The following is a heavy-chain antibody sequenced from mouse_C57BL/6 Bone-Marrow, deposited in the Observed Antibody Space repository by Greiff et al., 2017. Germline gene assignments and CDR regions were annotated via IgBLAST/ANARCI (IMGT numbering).Heavy chain of an antibody. Sequence: EVKLMESGGGLVKPGGSLKLSCAASGFTFSDYGMHWVRQATEKGLEWVAYISSGSSTIYYADTVKGRFTISRDNAKNTLFLQMTSLRSEDTAMYYCASGLDFDYWGQGTTLTVSS. CDR3: ASGLDFDY. V-gene: IGHV5-17*01. CDR2: ISSGSSTI. D-gene: IGHD6-1*01. J-gene: IGHJ2*01. CDR1: GFTFSDYG.